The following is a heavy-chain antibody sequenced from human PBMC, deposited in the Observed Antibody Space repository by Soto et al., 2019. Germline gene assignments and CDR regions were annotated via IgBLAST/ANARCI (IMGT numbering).Heavy chain of an antibody. J-gene: IGHJ3*02. Sequence: PSETLSLTCTVSGGSISSGGYYWSWIRQPPGKGLEWIGYIYYSRSTNYNPSLKSRVTISVDTSKNQFFLKLSSVTAADTAVYYCARDQYYDSSGYDDAFDIWGQGTMVTVSS. V-gene: IGHV4-61*08. CDR2: IYYSRST. D-gene: IGHD3-22*01. CDR3: ARDQYYDSSGYDDAFDI. CDR1: GGSISSGGYY.